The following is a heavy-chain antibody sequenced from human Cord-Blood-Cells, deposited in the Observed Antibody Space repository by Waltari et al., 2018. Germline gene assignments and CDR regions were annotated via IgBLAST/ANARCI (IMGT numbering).Heavy chain of an antibody. CDR3: ASTPRAAGDY. V-gene: IGHV3-30*04. J-gene: IGHJ4*02. D-gene: IGHD6-13*01. CDR1: GFTFSSYA. CDR2: ISYDGSNK. Sequence: QVQLVESGGGVVQPGRSLRLSCAASGFTFSSYAMHWVRQAPGKGLGRVAVISYDGSNKWYADSVKGRFTISRDNSKNTLYLQMNSLRAEDTAVYYCASTPRAAGDYWGQGTLVTVSS.